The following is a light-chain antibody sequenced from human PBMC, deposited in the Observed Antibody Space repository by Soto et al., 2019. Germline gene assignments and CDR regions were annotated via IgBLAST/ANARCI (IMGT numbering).Light chain of an antibody. J-gene: IGLJ1*01. CDR2: EVS. CDR1: SSDVGGYNY. CDR3: SSYKSSSPLYV. Sequence: QSALTQPASVSGSPGQSITISCTGTSSDVGGYNYVSWYQQHPGKAPKLMIYEVSNRPSGVSNRFSGSKSGNTASLTISGLQAEDEPDYYCSSYKSSSPLYVFGTGTKVTVL. V-gene: IGLV2-14*01.